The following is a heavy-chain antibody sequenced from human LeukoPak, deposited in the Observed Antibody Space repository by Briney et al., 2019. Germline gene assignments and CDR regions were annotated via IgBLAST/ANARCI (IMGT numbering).Heavy chain of an antibody. V-gene: IGHV3-23*01. Sequence: GGSLRLSCAASGFTFSSYAMSWVRLAPGKGLEWVSSLSGDGGTTYYADSVTGRFTVSRDNSKCTLFLQMNSLTDEDTDVYYCAKDHDYGSGTLYPICDFRGQGTLVTVSS. CDR1: GFTFSSYA. CDR2: LSGDGGTT. CDR3: AKDHDYGSGTLYPICDF. J-gene: IGHJ4*02. D-gene: IGHD3-10*01.